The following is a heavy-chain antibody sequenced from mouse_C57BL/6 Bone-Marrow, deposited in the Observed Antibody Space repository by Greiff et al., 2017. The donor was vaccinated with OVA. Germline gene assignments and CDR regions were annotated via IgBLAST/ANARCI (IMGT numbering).Heavy chain of an antibody. CDR2: IDPEDGET. Sequence: VQLQQSGAELVKPGASVKLSCTASGFNITDYYMHWVKQRPEQGLEWIGRIDPEDGETKYAPKFQGKATITADTSSNTAYLQLSSLTSEDTAVYYCARPGITTVVATRYFDYWGQGTTLTVSS. CDR1: GFNITDYY. J-gene: IGHJ2*01. D-gene: IGHD1-1*01. CDR3: ARPGITTVVATRYFDY. V-gene: IGHV14-2*01.